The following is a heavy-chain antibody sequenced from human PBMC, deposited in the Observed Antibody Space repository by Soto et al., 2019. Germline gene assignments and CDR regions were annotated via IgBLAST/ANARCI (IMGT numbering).Heavy chain of an antibody. V-gene: IGHV3-23*01. D-gene: IGHD3-3*01. Sequence: GGSLRLSCAASGFTFSSYAMSWVRQAPGKGLEWVSAISGSGGSTYYADSVKGRFTISRDNSKNTLYLQMNSLRAEDTAVYFCAKVSKKGYDFWSGYSYYDILTGCFDYWGQGTLVTVSS. J-gene: IGHJ4*02. CDR3: AKVSKKGYDFWSGYSYYDILTGCFDY. CDR2: ISGSGGST. CDR1: GFTFSSYA.